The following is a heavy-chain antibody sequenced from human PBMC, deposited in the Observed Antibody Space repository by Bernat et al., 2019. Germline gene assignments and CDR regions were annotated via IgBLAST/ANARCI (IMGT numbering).Heavy chain of an antibody. V-gene: IGHV3-74*01. D-gene: IGHD5-18*01. J-gene: IGHJ5*02. Sequence: EVQLVESGGGLVQPGGSLRLSCAASGFTFSSYWMHWVRQAPGKGLVWVSRINSDGSTTSYADSVKGRFTISRDNAKNTLFLQMNSLSAEDTAVYFCAREGSDTPYNWFDPWGQGTLVTVSS. CDR2: INSDGSTT. CDR1: GFTFSSYW. CDR3: AREGSDTPYNWFDP.